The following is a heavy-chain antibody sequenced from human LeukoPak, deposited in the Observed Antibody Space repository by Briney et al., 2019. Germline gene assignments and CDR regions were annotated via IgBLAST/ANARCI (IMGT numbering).Heavy chain of an antibody. D-gene: IGHD3-16*02. CDR2: INHSGST. CDR1: GGSFSGYY. CDR3: ARGHFYDYLWGSYRPDAFDI. J-gene: IGHJ3*02. V-gene: IGHV4-34*01. Sequence: SETLSLTCAVYGGSFSGYYWSWIRQPPGKGLEWIGEINHSGSTNYNPSLKSRVTISVDTSKNQFSLKLSSVTAADTAVYYCARGHFYDYLWGSYRPDAFDIWGQGTMVTVSS.